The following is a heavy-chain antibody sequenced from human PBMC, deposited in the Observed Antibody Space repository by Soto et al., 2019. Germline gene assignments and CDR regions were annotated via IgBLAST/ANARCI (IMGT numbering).Heavy chain of an antibody. Sequence: QVQLVESGGGVVQPGRSLRLSCAASGFTFSSYGMHWVRQAPGKGLEWVAVISYDGSNKYYADSVKGRITISRDNSKNTLYLQMNSLRAEDTAVYYCAKSNTANYYYYYGMDVWGQGTTVTVSS. CDR2: ISYDGSNK. CDR1: GFTFSSYG. CDR3: AKSNTANYYYYYGMDV. V-gene: IGHV3-30*18. J-gene: IGHJ6*02. D-gene: IGHD5-18*01.